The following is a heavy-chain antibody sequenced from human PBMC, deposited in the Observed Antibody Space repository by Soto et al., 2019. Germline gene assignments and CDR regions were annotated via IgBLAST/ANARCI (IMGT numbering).Heavy chain of an antibody. CDR3: ARDEKAARPGGGWFDP. CDR1: GYTFTSYG. Sequence: QVQLVQSGAEVKKPGASVKVSCKASGYTFTSYGISWVRQAPGQGLEWMGWISAYNGNTNYAQKLQGRVTMTTDTSTSTAYMELRSLRSDDTAVYYWARDEKAARPGGGWFDPWGQGTLVTVSS. D-gene: IGHD6-6*01. V-gene: IGHV1-18*04. J-gene: IGHJ5*02. CDR2: ISAYNGNT.